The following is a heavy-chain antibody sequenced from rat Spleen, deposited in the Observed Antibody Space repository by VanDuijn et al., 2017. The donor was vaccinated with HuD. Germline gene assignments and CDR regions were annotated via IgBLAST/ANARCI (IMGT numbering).Heavy chain of an antibody. V-gene: IGHV5-31*01. CDR3: TRGGIYYGYFDY. Sequence: EVQLVESGGGLVQPGRSLKLSCVASGFTFNNYWMTWIRQAPGKGLEWVASITNTGDTYYPDSVKGRFTISRDNAKSTLYLQMNSLRSEDTATYYCTRGGIYYGYFDYWGQGVMVTVSS. CDR2: ITNTGDT. CDR1: GFTFNNYW. D-gene: IGHD1-6*01. J-gene: IGHJ2*01.